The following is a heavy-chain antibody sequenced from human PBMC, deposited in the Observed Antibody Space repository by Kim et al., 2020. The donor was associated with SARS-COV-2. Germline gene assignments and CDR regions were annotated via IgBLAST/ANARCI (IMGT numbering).Heavy chain of an antibody. CDR2: INHSGST. CDR3: ARERLAYYYYYGMDV. V-gene: IGHV4-34*01. CDR1: GGSFSGYY. D-gene: IGHD6-25*01. J-gene: IGHJ6*02. Sequence: SETLSLTCAVYGGSFSGYYWSWIRQPPGKGLEWIGEINHSGSTNYNPSLKSRVTISVDTSKNQFSLKLSSVTAADTAVYYCARERLAYYYYYGMDVWGQGTTVTVSS.